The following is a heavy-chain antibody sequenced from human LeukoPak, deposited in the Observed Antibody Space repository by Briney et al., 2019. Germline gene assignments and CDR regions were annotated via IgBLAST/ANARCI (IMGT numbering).Heavy chain of an antibody. J-gene: IGHJ3*02. CDR1: GFTFSSYW. D-gene: IGHD3-22*01. CDR3: ARPRFYFYDSSGYWILDAFDI. V-gene: IGHV3-7*01. CDR2: IKQDGSEK. Sequence: GGSLRLSCAASGFTFSSYWMSWVRQAPGKGLEWVANIKQDGSEKYYVDSVKGRFTISRDNAKNSLYLQMNSLRAEDTVVYYCARPRFYFYDSSGYWILDAFDIWGQGTMVTVSS.